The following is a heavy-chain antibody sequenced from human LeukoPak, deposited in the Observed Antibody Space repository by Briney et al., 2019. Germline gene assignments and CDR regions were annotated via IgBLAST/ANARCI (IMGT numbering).Heavy chain of an antibody. D-gene: IGHD3-16*01. CDR3: AKDTEYDWGHAFDI. CDR2: ISTSSGIV. V-gene: IGHV3-48*01. CDR1: GFTFSNYN. J-gene: IGHJ3*02. Sequence: GGSLRLSCAASGFTFSNYNLNWVRQAPGKGLEWVSYISTSSGIVFYADSVKGRFTISRDNSKNTLYLQTNSLRTGDTAVYYCAKDTEYDWGHAFDIWGQGTMISVSS.